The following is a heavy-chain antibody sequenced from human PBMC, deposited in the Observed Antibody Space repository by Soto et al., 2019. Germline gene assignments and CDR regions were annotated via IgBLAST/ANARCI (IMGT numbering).Heavy chain of an antibody. Sequence: SETLSLTCTVSGGSISSYYWSWIRQPPGKGLEWIGYIYHSGSTNYNPSLKSRVTISVDTSKNQFSLKLSSVTAADTAVYYCAIGHVSSWYSDYYYGMDVWGQGTTVTVSS. CDR1: GGSISSYY. CDR3: AIGHVSSWYSDYYYGMDV. D-gene: IGHD6-13*01. CDR2: IYHSGST. V-gene: IGHV4-59*01. J-gene: IGHJ6*02.